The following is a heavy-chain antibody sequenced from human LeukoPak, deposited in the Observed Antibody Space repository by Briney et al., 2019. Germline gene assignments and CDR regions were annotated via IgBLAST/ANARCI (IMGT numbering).Heavy chain of an antibody. V-gene: IGHV3-23*01. CDR2: IEYSETST. CDR3: ARNSGWYGIS. J-gene: IGHJ4*02. Sequence: GGSLRLSCAASGFTFSRYWMSRIRQAPGKGLEWVSSIEYSETSTHYADAVKGRFTISRDNSKNTLYLQLNSLSDEDTAVYFCARNSGWYGISWGQGTLVTVSS. CDR1: GFTFSRYW. D-gene: IGHD6-19*01.